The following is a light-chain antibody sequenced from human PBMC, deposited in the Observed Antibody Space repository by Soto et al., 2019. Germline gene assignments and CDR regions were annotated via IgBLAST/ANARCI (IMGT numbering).Light chain of an antibody. CDR2: AAS. Sequence: DIQLTQSPSFLSASVGDRDTITCRASQGISSYLAWYQQKPGKAPKLLIYAASTLQSGVPSRFSGSGSGTDFTLTISSLQPEDFATFYCQQTHTYPVTFGGGTKVEIK. V-gene: IGKV1-9*01. CDR1: QGISSY. J-gene: IGKJ4*01. CDR3: QQTHTYPVT.